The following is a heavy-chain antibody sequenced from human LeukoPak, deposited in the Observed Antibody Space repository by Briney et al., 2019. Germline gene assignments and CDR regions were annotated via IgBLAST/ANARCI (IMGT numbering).Heavy chain of an antibody. CDR3: ARQDYYDTGTWYFDL. J-gene: IGHJ2*01. CDR1: GDSISSSSDY. V-gene: IGHV4-39*07. D-gene: IGHD3-22*01. Sequence: SETLSLTCTVSGDSISSSSDYWGWIRQPPGKGLEWIGEIYHSGNTKYNPSLKSRVTISMDKSKNQFSLKLSSVTAADTAVYYCARQDYYDTGTWYFDLWGRGTLVTVSS. CDR2: IYHSGNT.